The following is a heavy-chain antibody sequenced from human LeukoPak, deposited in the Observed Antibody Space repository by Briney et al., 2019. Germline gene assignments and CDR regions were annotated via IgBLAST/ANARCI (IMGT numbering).Heavy chain of an antibody. CDR1: GGSISSGGYY. Sequence: SQTLSLTCTVSGGSISSGGYYWGWIRQHPGKGLEWIGYINYRGSTYYNPPLKSRDTISVDTSKNQFSLKLSSVTAADTAVYYCASPGYSSGWYVFDYWGQGTLVTVSS. J-gene: IGHJ4*02. CDR2: INYRGST. CDR3: ASPGYSSGWYVFDY. V-gene: IGHV4-31*03. D-gene: IGHD6-19*01.